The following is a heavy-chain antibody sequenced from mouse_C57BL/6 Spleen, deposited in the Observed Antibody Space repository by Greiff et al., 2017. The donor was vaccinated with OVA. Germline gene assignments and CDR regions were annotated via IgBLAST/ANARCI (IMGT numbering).Heavy chain of an antibody. Sequence: QVQLQQSGAELVMPGASVKLSCKASGYTFTSYWMHWVKQRPGQGLEWIGEIDPSDSYTNYNQKFKGKSTLTVDKSSSTAYMQLSSLTSEDAAVYYCARGAVAYAMDYWGQGTSVTVSS. CDR1: GYTFTSYW. V-gene: IGHV1-69*01. CDR3: ARGAVAYAMDY. J-gene: IGHJ4*01. D-gene: IGHD1-1*01. CDR2: IDPSDSYT.